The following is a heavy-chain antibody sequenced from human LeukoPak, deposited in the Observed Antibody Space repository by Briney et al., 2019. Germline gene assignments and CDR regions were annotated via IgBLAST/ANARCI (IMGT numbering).Heavy chain of an antibody. J-gene: IGHJ5*02. CDR1: GGSISSYY. CDR2: IYYSGST. V-gene: IGHV4-39*01. D-gene: IGHD1-26*01. CDR3: ARHPYSANWFDP. Sequence: PSETLSLTCTVSGGSISSYYWGWIRQPPGKGLEWIGSIYYSGSTYYNPSLKSRVTISVDTSKNQFSLKLSSVTAADTAVYYCARHPYSANWFDPWGQGTLVTVSS.